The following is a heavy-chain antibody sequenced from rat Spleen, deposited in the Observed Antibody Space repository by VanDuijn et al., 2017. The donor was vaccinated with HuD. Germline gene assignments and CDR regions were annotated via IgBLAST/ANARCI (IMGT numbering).Heavy chain of an antibody. CDR1: GFTFSSFA. V-gene: IGHV5-46*01. J-gene: IGHJ2*01. CDR3: ARVLTMGHYEDC. CDR2: IINTGDGT. Sequence: EVQLVESGGGLVQPGRSLKLSCAASGFTFSSFAMAWVRQAPKKGLEWIASIINTGDGTYYPDSVKGRFTISRDNAKNTLYLQLNSPTTEDTATYYCARVLTMGHYEDCWGQGVMVTVSS. D-gene: IGHD1-7*01.